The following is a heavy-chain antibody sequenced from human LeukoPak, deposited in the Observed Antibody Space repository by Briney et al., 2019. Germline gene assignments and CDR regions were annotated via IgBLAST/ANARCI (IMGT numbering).Heavy chain of an antibody. CDR3: AKGDYYYDSSGYAPVEY. Sequence: PGGSLRLSCAASGFTFSSYGMHWVRQAPGKGLEWVAVISYDGSNKYYADSVKGRFTISRDNSKNTLYLQMSSLRAEDTAVYYCAKGDYYYDSSGYAPVEYWGQGTLVTVSS. CDR1: GFTFSSYG. CDR2: ISYDGSNK. D-gene: IGHD3-22*01. V-gene: IGHV3-30*18. J-gene: IGHJ4*02.